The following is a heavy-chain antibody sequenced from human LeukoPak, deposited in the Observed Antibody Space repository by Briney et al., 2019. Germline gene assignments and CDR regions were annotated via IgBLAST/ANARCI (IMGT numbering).Heavy chain of an antibody. CDR1: GGSISSSSYY. Sequence: SETLSLTCTVSGGSISSSSYYWGWIRQPPGKGLEWIGSIYYSGSTYYNPSLKSRVTISVDTSKNQFSLRLSSVTAADTAVYYCARVLLVGAILDDFGYWGQGTLVTVSS. V-gene: IGHV4-39*07. CDR2: IYYSGST. J-gene: IGHJ4*02. CDR3: ARVLLVGAILDDFGY. D-gene: IGHD1-26*01.